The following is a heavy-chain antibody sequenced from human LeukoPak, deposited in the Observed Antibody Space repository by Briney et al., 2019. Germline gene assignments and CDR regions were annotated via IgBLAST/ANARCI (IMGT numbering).Heavy chain of an antibody. CDR3: ARTYGFPPYSSSWYWAHDAFDI. Sequence: PGASVNVSCKTSGYTFTSYYMHWVRQAPGQGLEWMGIINPSGGSTSYAQKFQGRVTMTRDTSTSTVYMELSSLRSEDTAVYYCARTYGFPPYSSSWYWAHDAFDIWGQGTMVTVSS. CDR2: INPSGGST. V-gene: IGHV1-46*01. CDR1: GYTFTSYY. D-gene: IGHD6-13*01. J-gene: IGHJ3*02.